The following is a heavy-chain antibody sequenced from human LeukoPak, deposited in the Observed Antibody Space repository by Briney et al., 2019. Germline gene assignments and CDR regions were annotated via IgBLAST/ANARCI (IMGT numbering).Heavy chain of an antibody. V-gene: IGHV1-69*13. D-gene: IGHD3-22*01. J-gene: IGHJ3*02. CDR3: ASYYDSSGYYTSAHDAFDI. CDR2: IIPIFGTA. Sequence: SVRVSCKASGGTFSSYAISWVRQAPGQGLEWMGGIIPIFGTANYAQKFQGRVTITADESTSTAYMELSSLRSEDTAVYYCASYYDSSGYYTSAHDAFDIWGQGTMVTVSS. CDR1: GGTFSSYA.